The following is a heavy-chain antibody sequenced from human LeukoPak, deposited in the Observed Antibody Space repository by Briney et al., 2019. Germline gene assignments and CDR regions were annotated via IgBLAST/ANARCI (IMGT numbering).Heavy chain of an antibody. CDR1: GFTFSSYE. CDR3: ARGHGSSWPGFDY. Sequence: GGSLRLSCAASGFTFSSYEMNWVRQAPGKGLEWVSYISSSGSTIYYADSVKGRFTISRDNAKNSLYLQMNSLRAEDTAVYYCARGHGSSWPGFDYWGQGTLVTVSS. D-gene: IGHD6-13*01. V-gene: IGHV3-48*03. J-gene: IGHJ4*02. CDR2: ISSSGSTI.